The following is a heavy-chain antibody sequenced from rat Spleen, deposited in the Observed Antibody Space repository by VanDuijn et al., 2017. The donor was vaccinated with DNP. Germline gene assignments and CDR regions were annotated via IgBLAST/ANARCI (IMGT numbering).Heavy chain of an antibody. Sequence: EVQLVESGGGLVQPGRSLKLSCAASGFTFSNYGMHWIRQAPTKGLEWVASSSTVGDNAYYRDSVKGRFTISRDNAKNTRYLQMDSLRSEDTATYYCATHNYYFDYGGQGVMVTVSS. CDR1: GFTFSNYG. CDR3: ATHNYYFDY. J-gene: IGHJ2*01. V-gene: IGHV5S13*01. CDR2: SSTVGDNA. D-gene: IGHD1-11*01.